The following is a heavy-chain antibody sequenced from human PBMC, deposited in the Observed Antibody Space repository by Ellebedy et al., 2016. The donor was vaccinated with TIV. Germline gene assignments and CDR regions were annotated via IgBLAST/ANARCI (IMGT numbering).Heavy chain of an antibody. CDR2: IYYSGST. J-gene: IGHJ4*02. CDR3: ARGYCSGGSCYPDY. CDR1: GGSVSSGSYY. V-gene: IGHV4-61*01. Sequence: SETLSLTXTVSGGSVSSGSYYWGWIRQPPGKGLEWIGYIYYSGSTNYNPSLKSRVTISVDTSKNQFSLKLSSVTAADTAVYYCARGYCSGGSCYPDYWGQGTLVTVSS. D-gene: IGHD2-15*01.